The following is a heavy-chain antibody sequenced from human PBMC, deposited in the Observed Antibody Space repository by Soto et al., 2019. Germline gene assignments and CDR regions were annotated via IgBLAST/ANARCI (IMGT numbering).Heavy chain of an antibody. CDR3: AKDQGYSTSYYGYVDL. CDR1: GFTFDDYA. CDR2: ITWNSGII. V-gene: IGHV3-9*01. J-gene: IGHJ2*01. D-gene: IGHD6-13*01. Sequence: EVQLVESGGGLVQPGRSLRLSCAASGFTFDDYAMHWVRQPPGKGLEWVSGITWNSGIIGYADSVKGRFTISRDNAKNAPYLQMNSLRPEDTALYYCAKDQGYSTSYYGYVDLWGRGTLVTVSS.